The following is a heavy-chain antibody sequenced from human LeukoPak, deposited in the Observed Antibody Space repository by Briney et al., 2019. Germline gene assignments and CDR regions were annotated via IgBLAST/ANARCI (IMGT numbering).Heavy chain of an antibody. CDR1: GGSFSDYY. D-gene: IGHD1-26*01. J-gene: IGHJ4*02. V-gene: IGHV4-34*01. CDR3: ARVPRRSGSALDY. CDR2: IYHSGST. Sequence: PSETLSLTCAVYGGSFSDYYWSWIRQPPGKGLEWIGEIYHSGSTKYNPSLKSRVTMSVDTSKNQFSLKLSSVTAADTAVYYCARVPRRSGSALDYWGQGTLVTVSS.